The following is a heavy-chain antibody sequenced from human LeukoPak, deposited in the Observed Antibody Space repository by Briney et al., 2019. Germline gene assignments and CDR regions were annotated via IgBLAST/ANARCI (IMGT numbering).Heavy chain of an antibody. CDR1: GGSMSRYY. Sequence: PSETLSLTCTVSGGSMSRYYWSWIRQPPGKGLEWIGYIYSGSTNYNPSLKSRVTISVDTSKNQFSLKVSSVTAADTAVYYCARVAPGSCGGSCYALDYWGQGPLVTVSS. CDR3: ARVAPGSCGGSCYALDY. V-gene: IGHV4-59*01. J-gene: IGHJ4*02. CDR2: IYSGST. D-gene: IGHD2-15*01.